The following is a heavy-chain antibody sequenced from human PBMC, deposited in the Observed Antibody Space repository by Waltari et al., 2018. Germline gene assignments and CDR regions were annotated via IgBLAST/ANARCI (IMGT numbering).Heavy chain of an antibody. D-gene: IGHD3-10*01. V-gene: IGHV3-64*01. J-gene: IGHJ4*02. CDR2: ISSNGGRT. Sequence: EVQLVESGGGLVQPGGSLRLSCAASGFTFSSYAMHWVRQAPGKGLEYVSAISSNGGRTYYANSVKGRFTISRDNSKNTLYLQMGSLRAEDMAVYYCARGHEAEYYFDDWGQGTLVTVSS. CDR3: ARGHEAEYYFDD. CDR1: GFTFSSYA.